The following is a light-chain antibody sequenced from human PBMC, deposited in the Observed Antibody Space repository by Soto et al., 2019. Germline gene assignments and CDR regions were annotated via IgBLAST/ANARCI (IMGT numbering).Light chain of an antibody. Sequence: ENVLTQAPATLSLSPGERATLSCRASESVRGFLAWFQQKPGQAPRLIIYDASNRATGIPARFSGSGFGTDFTLAISSLEPEDFAVYYCQHRNNWPETFGQGPRVEI. CDR2: DAS. CDR3: QHRNNWPET. J-gene: IGKJ1*01. V-gene: IGKV3-11*01. CDR1: ESVRGF.